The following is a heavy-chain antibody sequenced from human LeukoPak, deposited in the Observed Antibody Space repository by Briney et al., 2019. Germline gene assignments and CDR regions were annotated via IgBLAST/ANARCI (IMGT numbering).Heavy chain of an antibody. CDR2: ISGSTSVI. J-gene: IGHJ6*03. Sequence: GGSLRLSCAASGFTFSTHTMAWVRQAPGKGLEWVSYISGSTSVIYYADSVKGRFTISRDNAKNSLYLQMNSLRTEDTAIYYCARGLYYIDVWGNGTAVTVS. V-gene: IGHV3-48*01. CDR1: GFTFSTHT. CDR3: ARGLYYIDV.